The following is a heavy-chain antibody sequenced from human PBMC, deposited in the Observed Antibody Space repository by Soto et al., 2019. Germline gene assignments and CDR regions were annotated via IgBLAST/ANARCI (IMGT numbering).Heavy chain of an antibody. V-gene: IGHV3-53*01. CDR3: ARDRTRGYSYGGYYYGMDV. CDR2: IYSGGST. D-gene: IGHD5-18*01. Sequence: GGSLRLSCAASGFTVSSNYMSWVRQAPGKGLEWVSVIYSGGSTYYADSVKGRFPISRDNSKNTLYLQMNSLRAEDTAVYYCARDRTRGYSYGGYYYGMDVWGQGTTVTVSS. J-gene: IGHJ6*02. CDR1: GFTVSSNY.